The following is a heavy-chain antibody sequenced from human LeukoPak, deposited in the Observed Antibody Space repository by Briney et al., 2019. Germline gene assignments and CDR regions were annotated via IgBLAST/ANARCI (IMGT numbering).Heavy chain of an antibody. J-gene: IGHJ6*03. CDR1: GYTFTSYD. CDR3: ARTLRIAVAGTVYYYYYMDV. V-gene: IGHV1-8*01. Sequence: ASVKVSCKASGYTFTSYDINWVRQATGQGLEWMGWMNPNSGNTGYARKFQGRVTMTRNTSISTAYMELSSLRSEDTAVYYCARTLRIAVAGTVYYYYYMDVWGKGTTVTVSS. CDR2: MNPNSGNT. D-gene: IGHD6-19*01.